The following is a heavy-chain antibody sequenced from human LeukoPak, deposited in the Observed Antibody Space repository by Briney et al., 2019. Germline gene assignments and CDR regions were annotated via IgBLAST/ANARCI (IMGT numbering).Heavy chain of an antibody. CDR2: IWYGGSNK. Sequence: PGGSLRLSCAASGFTFSDYGIHWVRQAPGKGLEWVAVIWYGGSNKYYADSVKGRFTISRDNSKKTLYLQMNSLRVEDTAVYYCVRASGSFDYWGQGTLVTVSS. D-gene: IGHD3-10*01. CDR1: GFTFSDYG. J-gene: IGHJ4*02. CDR3: VRASGSFDY. V-gene: IGHV3-33*01.